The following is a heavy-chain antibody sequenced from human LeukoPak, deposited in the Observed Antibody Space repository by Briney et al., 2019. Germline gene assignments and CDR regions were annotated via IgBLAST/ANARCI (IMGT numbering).Heavy chain of an antibody. Sequence: PGGSLRLSCAASGFTFSSYAMSWVRQAPGKGLEWVANIKQDGSEKYYVDSVKGRFTISRDNAKNSLYLQMNSLRAEGTAVYYCARDSSSGYLKAWGQGTLVTVSS. CDR1: GFTFSSYA. D-gene: IGHD3-22*01. CDR2: IKQDGSEK. J-gene: IGHJ4*02. V-gene: IGHV3-7*01. CDR3: ARDSSSGYLKA.